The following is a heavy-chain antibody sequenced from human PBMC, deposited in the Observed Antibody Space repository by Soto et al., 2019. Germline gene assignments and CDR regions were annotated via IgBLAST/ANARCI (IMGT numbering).Heavy chain of an antibody. V-gene: IGHV4-59*01. Sequence: PSETLSLTCTVSGGSISSYYWSWIRQPPGKGLEWIGYIYYSGSTNYNPSLKSRVTISVDTSKNQFSLTLSSVSAADTAVYYCARDIRPYYDFWSGYAEGYYSYGMDVWGQGTTVTVSS. CDR1: GGSISSYY. CDR2: IYYSGST. CDR3: ARDIRPYYDFWSGYAEGYYSYGMDV. D-gene: IGHD3-3*01. J-gene: IGHJ6*02.